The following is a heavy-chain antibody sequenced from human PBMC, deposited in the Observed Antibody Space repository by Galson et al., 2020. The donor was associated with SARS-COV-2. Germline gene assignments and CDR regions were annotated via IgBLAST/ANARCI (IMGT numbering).Heavy chain of an antibody. CDR1: NGSLSGHF. CDR2: TNASGGT. V-gene: IGHV4-34*01. J-gene: IGHJ5*02. D-gene: IGHD1-7*01. Sequence: SETLSLTCAVYNGSLSGHFWSWVRQPPGKGLEWIGETNASGGTNYNPSLRSRVTISVDTSKNQFPLKLNSVTAADTAVYYCARLSGITAGYNWFDPWGQGALVTVSA. CDR3: ARLSGITAGYNWFDP.